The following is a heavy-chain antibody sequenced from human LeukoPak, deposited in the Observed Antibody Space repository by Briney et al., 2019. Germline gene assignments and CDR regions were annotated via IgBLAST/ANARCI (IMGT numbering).Heavy chain of an antibody. Sequence: GASVKGSCKASGYTFTSYGISWVRQAPGQGLEWMGWINPNSGGTNYAQKFQGRVTMTRDTSISTAYMELSRLRSDDTAVYYCARDLLWNDQLIDYWGQGTLVTVSS. V-gene: IGHV1-2*02. J-gene: IGHJ4*02. CDR1: GYTFTSYG. CDR3: ARDLLWNDQLIDY. CDR2: INPNSGGT. D-gene: IGHD1-1*01.